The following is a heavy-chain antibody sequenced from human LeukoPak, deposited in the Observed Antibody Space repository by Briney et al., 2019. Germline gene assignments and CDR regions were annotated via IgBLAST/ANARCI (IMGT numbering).Heavy chain of an antibody. V-gene: IGHV1-18*01. J-gene: IGHJ3*02. Sequence: ASVKVSCKASGYVFATFGIAWVRQAPGQGLEWMGWISPSNANTNYEQKFQGRVTMTTDTPKSTAYMELRSLRFDDTAVYYCARDMGQLLAPAAFDIWGQGTMVTVS. CDR3: ARDMGQLLAPAAFDI. CDR1: GYVFATFG. D-gene: IGHD4-11*01. CDR2: ISPSNANT.